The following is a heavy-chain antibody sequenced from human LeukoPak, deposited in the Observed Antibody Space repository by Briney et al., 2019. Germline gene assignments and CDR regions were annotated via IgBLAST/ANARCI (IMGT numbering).Heavy chain of an antibody. CDR3: ARGGYIGWFDP. J-gene: IGHJ5*02. V-gene: IGHV4-39*07. D-gene: IGHD5-18*01. CDR1: GGSISSSSYY. Sequence: PSETLSLTCTVSGGSISSSSYYWGWIRQPPGKGLEWIGSIYYSGSTYYNPSLKSRVTISVDTSKNQFSLKLSSVTAADTAVYYCARGGYIGWFDPWGQGTLVTVSS. CDR2: IYYSGST.